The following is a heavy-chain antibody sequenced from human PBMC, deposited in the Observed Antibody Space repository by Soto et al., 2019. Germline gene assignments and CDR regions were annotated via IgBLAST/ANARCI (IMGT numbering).Heavy chain of an antibody. Sequence: QVQLQESGPGLVKPSQTLSLICTVSGGSISSGDYYWSWIRQPPGKGLEWIGYIYYSGSTYYNASLKSRVSILLDTSKNQFSLKLSSVTAADTAVYYCASYCCSSTRCPGVDVWGQGTTVTVSS. CDR2: IYYSGST. J-gene: IGHJ6*02. CDR3: ASYCCSSTRCPGVDV. D-gene: IGHD2-2*01. V-gene: IGHV4-30-4*01. CDR1: GGSISSGDYY.